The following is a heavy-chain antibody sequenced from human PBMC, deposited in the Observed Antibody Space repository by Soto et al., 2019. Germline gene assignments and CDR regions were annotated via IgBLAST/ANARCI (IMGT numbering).Heavy chain of an antibody. CDR3: AKGGYGGNSYFDY. CDR2: IKQDGSEK. Sequence: GGSLRLSCVASGFTFSSYWMSWVRQAPGKGLEWVANIKQDGSEKYYVDSVKDRFTISRDNAKNSLYLQMNSLRAEDSAVYYCAKGGYGGNSYFDYWGQGTLVTVSS. CDR1: GFTFSSYW. J-gene: IGHJ4*02. V-gene: IGHV3-7*01. D-gene: IGHD4-17*01.